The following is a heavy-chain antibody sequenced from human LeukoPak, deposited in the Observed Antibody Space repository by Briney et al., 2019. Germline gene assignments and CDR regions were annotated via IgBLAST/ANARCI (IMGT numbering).Heavy chain of an antibody. CDR3: ARDTYYYDSSRVRVFDY. Sequence: SETLSLTCTVSGGSISSSSYYWGWIRQPPGKGLEWIGRIHTSGSTNQNPSLKSRVTMSVDTSKNQFSLKLSSVTAADTAVYYCARDTYYYDSSRVRVFDYWGQGTLVTVSS. J-gene: IGHJ4*02. D-gene: IGHD3-22*01. CDR2: IHTSGST. V-gene: IGHV4-39*07. CDR1: GGSISSSSYY.